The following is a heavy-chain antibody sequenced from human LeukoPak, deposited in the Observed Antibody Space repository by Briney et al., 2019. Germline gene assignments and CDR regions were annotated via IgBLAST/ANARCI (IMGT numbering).Heavy chain of an antibody. CDR2: VKQDGSEK. Sequence: GGSLRLSCTASGFTFSSYWMTWVRQAPGKGPEFVANVKQDGSEKKYVDFLKGRFTISRDNAKNSVFLQINSLRAEDTAVYYCAREDGYNTMNHWGQGTLVTVSS. CDR1: GFTFSSYW. D-gene: IGHD5-12*01. J-gene: IGHJ5*02. V-gene: IGHV3-7*01. CDR3: AREDGYNTMNH.